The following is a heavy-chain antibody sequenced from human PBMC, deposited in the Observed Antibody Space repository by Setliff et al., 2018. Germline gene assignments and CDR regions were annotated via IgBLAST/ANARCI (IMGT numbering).Heavy chain of an antibody. CDR3: ARRVGSVGIQLPDY. V-gene: IGHV1-18*01. CDR1: GYTFTSYG. CDR2: ISAYNGNT. Sequence: VSVKVSCKASGYTFTSYGISWVRQAPGQGLEWMGWISAYNGNTNYAQKFQGRVTMTRNTSISTAYMELSSLRSEDTAVYYCARRVGSVGIQLPDYWGQGTLVTVSS. J-gene: IGHJ4*02. D-gene: IGHD5-18*01.